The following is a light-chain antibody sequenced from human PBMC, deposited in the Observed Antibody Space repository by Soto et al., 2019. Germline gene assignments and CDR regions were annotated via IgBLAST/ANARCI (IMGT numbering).Light chain of an antibody. J-gene: IGLJ1*01. Sequence: QFVQTQPASVSGSPGQSITISCTGTSSDVGGYNYVSWYQQHPGKAPKLMIYDVSNRPSGVSNRFSGSKSGNTASLTISGLQAEDEADYYCSSYTSSSTDVFGTGTKVTV. V-gene: IGLV2-14*01. CDR1: SSDVGGYNY. CDR2: DVS. CDR3: SSYTSSSTDV.